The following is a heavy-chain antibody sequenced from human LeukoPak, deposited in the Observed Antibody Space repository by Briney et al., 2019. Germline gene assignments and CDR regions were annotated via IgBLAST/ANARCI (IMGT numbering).Heavy chain of an antibody. J-gene: IGHJ6*02. D-gene: IGHD3-22*01. Sequence: SETLSLTCTVFGGSFTDYFWTWIRHSPGEGLEWIGEINDYTGDSKYNPSLNSRVSISLEKSKNPLSLELRSVTAADTAVYYCARGRIAKIVVVHSFSYSMDVWGQGTTVTVSS. CDR2: INDYTGDS. CDR3: ARGRIAKIVVVHSFSYSMDV. V-gene: IGHV4-34*01. CDR1: GGSFTDYF.